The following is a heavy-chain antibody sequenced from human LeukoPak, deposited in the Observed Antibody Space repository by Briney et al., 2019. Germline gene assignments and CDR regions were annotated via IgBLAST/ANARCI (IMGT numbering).Heavy chain of an antibody. D-gene: IGHD2-8*02. Sequence: PGGSLRLSCAASGFNLRSFSMHCVRQAPGKGLEYVSAISYSGGTTYYADSVTGRFTISRDDSKNTLYLQMGSLRAEDMAVYYCTRVADTGYFDYWGQGTLVTVSS. CDR1: GFNLRSFS. V-gene: IGHV3-64*02. J-gene: IGHJ4*02. CDR3: TRVADTGYFDY. CDR2: ISYSGGTT.